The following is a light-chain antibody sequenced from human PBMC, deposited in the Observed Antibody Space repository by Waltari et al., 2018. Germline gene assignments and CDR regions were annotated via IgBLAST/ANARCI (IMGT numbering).Light chain of an antibody. Sequence: DIQMTQSPSSLSASVGDRVTITCRASQSISSYLNWYQQKPGKAPKLLIYAASSLQSGVPSRFSGSGSVTDFTLTISSLQPEDFATDYCQQSYSTPWTFGQGTKVEIK. V-gene: IGKV1-39*01. CDR3: QQSYSTPWT. J-gene: IGKJ1*01. CDR2: AAS. CDR1: QSISSY.